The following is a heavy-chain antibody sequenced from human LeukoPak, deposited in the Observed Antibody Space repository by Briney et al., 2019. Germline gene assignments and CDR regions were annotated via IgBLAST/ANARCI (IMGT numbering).Heavy chain of an antibody. CDR2: FDPEDGET. J-gene: IGHJ4*02. V-gene: IGHV1-24*01. CDR3: IVGPHGYYYDSSGYYNY. Sequence: GASVKVSCKVSGYTLTELSMHWVRQAPGKGLEWMGGFDPEDGETIYAQKFRGRVTMTEDTSTDTAYMELSSLRSEDTAVYYCIVGPHGYYYDSSGYYNYWGQGTLVTVSS. CDR1: GYTLTELS. D-gene: IGHD3-22*01.